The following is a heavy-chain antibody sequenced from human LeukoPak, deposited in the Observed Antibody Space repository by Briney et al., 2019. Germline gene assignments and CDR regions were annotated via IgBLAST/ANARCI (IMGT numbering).Heavy chain of an antibody. CDR1: GFTCSSYS. CDR3: ARESWWAERAFDI. Sequence: GSLRLSCAASGFTCSSYSMNWVRQAPGKGLEWVSSISSSSSYIYYADSVKGRFTISRDNAKNSLYLQMNSLRAEDTAVYYCARESWWAERAFDIWGQGTMVTVSS. V-gene: IGHV3-21*01. D-gene: IGHD2-15*01. CDR2: ISSSSSYI. J-gene: IGHJ3*02.